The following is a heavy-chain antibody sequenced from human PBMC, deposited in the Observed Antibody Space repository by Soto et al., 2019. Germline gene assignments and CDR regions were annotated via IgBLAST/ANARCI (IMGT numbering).Heavy chain of an antibody. CDR2: IHHSGTT. V-gene: IGHV4-4*02. J-gene: IGHJ4*02. Sequence: SETLSLTSGVSGESISSANWWNMVRQGPGKGLEWIEEIHHSGTTNYNPSLKSRVTISVDKTKNQFFLKLNSVTVADTYVYYCARVRQYCSSTSCYFDDWGQRTLVTVS. CDR3: ARVRQYCSSTSCYFDD. CDR1: GESISSANW. D-gene: IGHD2-2*01.